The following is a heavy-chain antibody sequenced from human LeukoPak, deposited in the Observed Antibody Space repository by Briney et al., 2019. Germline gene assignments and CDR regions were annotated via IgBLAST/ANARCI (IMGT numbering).Heavy chain of an antibody. CDR1: GFSFSSNS. V-gene: IGHV3-21*01. D-gene: IGHD3-16*01. J-gene: IGHJ4*02. Sequence: PGGSLRLSCAASGFSFSSNSMNWVRQGPGQGLEWVSSISGSSTYISYADSVKGRFTISRDNAKNSLYLQMNSLRAEDTAVYYCASKTDLLGLTDYWGQGTLVTVSS. CDR2: ISGSSTYI. CDR3: ASKTDLLGLTDY.